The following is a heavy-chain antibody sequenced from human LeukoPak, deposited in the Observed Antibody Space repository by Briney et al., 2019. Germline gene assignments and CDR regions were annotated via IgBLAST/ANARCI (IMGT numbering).Heavy chain of an antibody. D-gene: IGHD6-19*01. V-gene: IGHV4-59*01. CDR3: ARDRSDSSGWYKGLDY. CDR1: GGSTSSYY. CDR2: IYYSGST. Sequence: PSETLSLTCTVSGGSTSSYYWSWIRQPPGKGLEWIGYIYYSGSTNYNPSLKSRVTISVDTSKNQFSLKLSSVTAADTAVYYCARDRSDSSGWYKGLDYWGQGTLVTVSS. J-gene: IGHJ4*02.